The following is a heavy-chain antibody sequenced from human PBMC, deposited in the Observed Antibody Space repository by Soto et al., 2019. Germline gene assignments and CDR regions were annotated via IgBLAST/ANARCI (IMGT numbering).Heavy chain of an antibody. V-gene: IGHV3-72*01. CDR1: GFTFSDHY. J-gene: IGHJ4*02. Sequence: EVQLVESGGGLVQPGGSLRLSCAASGFTFSDHYMDWVRQAPGKGLEWVGRIKNKANSYGTQYAASVKGRITISRDDLKRFGELQNNSLKNEGPAVEYLCRGALSSGGYRRVFDYWGQGTLVTVSS. D-gene: IGHD3-10*01. CDR2: IKNKANSYGT. CDR3: CRGALSSGGYRRVFDY.